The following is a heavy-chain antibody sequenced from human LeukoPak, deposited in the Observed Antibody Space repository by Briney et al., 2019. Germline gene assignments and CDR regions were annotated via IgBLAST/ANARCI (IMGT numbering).Heavy chain of an antibody. D-gene: IGHD3-10*01. Sequence: GGSLRLPCAASGFPFSSLWMSWVRQAPGKGLEWVANIKQDGSEKYYVDSGKGLFTISRDNAKNSLYLQMNSLRAEDTAVYYCARVYGSGIFYYYYYMDVWGKGTTVTVSS. J-gene: IGHJ6*03. CDR3: ARVYGSGIFYYYYYMDV. CDR1: GFPFSSLW. CDR2: IKQDGSEK. V-gene: IGHV3-7*01.